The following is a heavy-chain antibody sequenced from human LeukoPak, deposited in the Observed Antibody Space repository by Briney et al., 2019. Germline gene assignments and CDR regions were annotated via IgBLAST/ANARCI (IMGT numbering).Heavy chain of an antibody. CDR2: IYSVGTIT. J-gene: IGHJ3*02. V-gene: IGHV3-74*03. Sequence: GRSMRLSCAPFGVSLSSFWMDWVRHAPGKGVVWVSRIYSVGTITTYADCVKGRFTISRDNAKNTLSLQMNSLRAEDTAVYYCTRDWRKMGFDIWGQGTMVTVSS. CDR1: GVSLSSFW. D-gene: IGHD5-24*01. CDR3: TRDWRKMGFDI.